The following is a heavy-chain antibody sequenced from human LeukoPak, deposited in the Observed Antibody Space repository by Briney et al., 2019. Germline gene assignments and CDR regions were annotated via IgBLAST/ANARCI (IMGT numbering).Heavy chain of an antibody. CDR2: MNPNSGNT. D-gene: IGHD1-26*01. J-gene: IGHJ4*02. CDR1: GYTFTSYD. V-gene: IGHV1-8*01. Sequence: ASVKVSCKASGYTFTSYDINWVRQATGQGLEWMGWMNPNSGNTGYAQKFQGRVTMTRNTSISTAYMELSSLRSEDTAVYYCARGAEVGATSDYWGQGTLVTVSS. CDR3: ARGAEVGATSDY.